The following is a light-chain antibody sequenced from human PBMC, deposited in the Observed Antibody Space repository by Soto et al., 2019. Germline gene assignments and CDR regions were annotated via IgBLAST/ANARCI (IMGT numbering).Light chain of an antibody. J-gene: IGLJ1*01. CDR2: QVS. V-gene: IGLV2-14*01. CDR1: SSDVGAYNY. CDR3: SSYTTSRTYV. Sequence: QSALIQPASVSGSPGQSITISCTGTSSDVGAYNYVSWYQQHPGKAPKLIIYQVSNWPSGVSNRFSGSKSGNTASLTISGLQAEDEADYYCSSYTTSRTYVFGTATKVTVL.